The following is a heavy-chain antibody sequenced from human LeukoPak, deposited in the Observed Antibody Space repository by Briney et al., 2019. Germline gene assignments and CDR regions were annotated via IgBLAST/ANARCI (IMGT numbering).Heavy chain of an antibody. CDR1: GFTFSSYS. Sequence: GGSLRLSCAASGFTFSSYSMNWVRQAPGKGLEWVSSISSSSSYIYYADSVKGRFTISRDNAKNSLYLQMNSLRAEDTALYYCAKDILYYYDSSGYYHAGGAFDIWGQGIMVTVSS. CDR2: ISSSSSYI. J-gene: IGHJ3*02. CDR3: AKDILYYYDSSGYYHAGGAFDI. V-gene: IGHV3-21*04. D-gene: IGHD3-22*01.